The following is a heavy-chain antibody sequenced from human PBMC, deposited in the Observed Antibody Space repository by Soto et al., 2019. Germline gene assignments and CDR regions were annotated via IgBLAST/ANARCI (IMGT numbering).Heavy chain of an antibody. Sequence: ASVKVSCKASGYTFTSYGISWVRQAPGQGLEWMGWISAYNGNTNYAQKLQGRVTMTTDTSTSTAYMELRSLRSDDTAVYYCARGYCSSTSCYRYAMDVWGQGTTVTVSS. CDR1: GYTFTSYG. V-gene: IGHV1-18*04. CDR3: ARGYCSSTSCYRYAMDV. CDR2: ISAYNGNT. J-gene: IGHJ6*02. D-gene: IGHD2-2*01.